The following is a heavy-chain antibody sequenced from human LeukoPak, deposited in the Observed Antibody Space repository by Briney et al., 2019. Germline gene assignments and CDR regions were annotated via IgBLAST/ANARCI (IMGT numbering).Heavy chain of an antibody. D-gene: IGHD3-9*01. CDR1: GFSLSTSGVG. CDR3: AQVADILTGYYQNWFDP. V-gene: IGHV2-5*02. J-gene: IGHJ5*02. Sequence: SGPTLEKPTQTLTLTCTFSGFSLSTSGVGVGWIRQPPGKALEWLALIYWDDDKRYSPSLKSRLTITKDTSKNQVVLTMTNMDPVDTATYYCAQVADILTGYYQNWFDPWGQGTLVTVSS. CDR2: IYWDDDK.